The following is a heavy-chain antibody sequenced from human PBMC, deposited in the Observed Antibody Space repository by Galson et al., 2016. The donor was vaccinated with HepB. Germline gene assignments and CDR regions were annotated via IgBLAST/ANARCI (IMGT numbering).Heavy chain of an antibody. CDR1: GGSISSSSYY. Sequence: SETLSLTCTVSGGSISSSSYYWGWIRQPPGKGLEWIGSIYYIGNTFYNPSLKSRVTISVDTSKNQFSLKLNSVTAADTAVYYCARMDQRRITIFGPWGQGTLVSVSS. CDR2: IYYIGNT. J-gene: IGHJ4*02. D-gene: IGHD3-3*01. V-gene: IGHV4-39*01. CDR3: ARMDQRRITIFGP.